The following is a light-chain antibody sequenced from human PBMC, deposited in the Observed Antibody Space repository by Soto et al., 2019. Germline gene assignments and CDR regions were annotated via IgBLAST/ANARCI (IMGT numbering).Light chain of an antibody. V-gene: IGKV3-20*01. J-gene: IGKJ1*01. CDR1: QSVSSSY. CDR2: GAS. CDR3: QQYGNSRGT. Sequence: EIVLTQSPGTLSLSPGDIATLSCRASQSVSSSYLAWYQQKPGQAPRLLIYGASSRATGIPDRFSGSGSGTDFTLTISGLEPEDSAVYYCQQYGNSRGTFGQGTKVDIK.